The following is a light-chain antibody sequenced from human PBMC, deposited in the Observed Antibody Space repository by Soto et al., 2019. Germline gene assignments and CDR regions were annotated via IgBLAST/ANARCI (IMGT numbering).Light chain of an antibody. V-gene: IGLV1-40*01. CDR1: SYNIGSGYD. CDR3: QSYDSSLSGFV. Sequence: QSVLTQPPSVSGAPGQWFTISCTGRSYNIGSGYDVHGYQQLPGTAPKLFIYVNTNRPSGVPDRFSGSKSGTSASLAITGLQAEDEADYYCQSYDSSLSGFVFGTGTKLTVL. CDR2: VNT. J-gene: IGLJ1*01.